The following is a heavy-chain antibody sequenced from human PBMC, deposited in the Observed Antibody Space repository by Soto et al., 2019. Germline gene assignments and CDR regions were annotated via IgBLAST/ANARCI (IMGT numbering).Heavy chain of an antibody. Sequence: EVHLVESGGGLVQPGGSLRLSFAASGFTFRTFNLTWVGQAPGKGLEWVSYISSSTGTIYYADSVKGRFTISRDNAKNSLYLQMNSLRAEDTAVYYCARVYGIAVAGTLDFWGQGTLVTVSS. CDR1: GFTFRTFN. D-gene: IGHD6-19*01. CDR2: ISSSTGTI. V-gene: IGHV3-48*01. CDR3: ARVYGIAVAGTLDF. J-gene: IGHJ4*02.